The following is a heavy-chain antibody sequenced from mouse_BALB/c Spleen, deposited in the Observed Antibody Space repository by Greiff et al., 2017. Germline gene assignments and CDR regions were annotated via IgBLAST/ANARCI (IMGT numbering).Heavy chain of an antibody. D-gene: IGHD3-2*02. CDR3: ATAQATTWFAY. V-gene: IGHV1-7*01. CDR1: GYTFTSYW. Sequence: VQLQQSGAELAKPGASVTLSCKASGYTFTSYWMHWVKQRPGQGLEWIGYINPSSGYTKYNQKFKDKATLTADKSSSTAYMQLSSLTDEDSAVYYCATAQATTWFAYGGQGTLVTVSA. J-gene: IGHJ3*01. CDR2: INPSSGYT.